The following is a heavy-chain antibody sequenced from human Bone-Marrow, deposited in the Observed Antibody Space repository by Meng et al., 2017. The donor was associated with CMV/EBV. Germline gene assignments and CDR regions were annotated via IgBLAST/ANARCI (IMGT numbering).Heavy chain of an antibody. CDR2: ISWNSGSI. CDR1: GFTFDDYA. D-gene: IGHD5-24*01. CDR3: AKDIGWRHYYGMDV. J-gene: IGHJ6*02. V-gene: IGHV3-9*01. Sequence: SLKISWAGSGFTFDDYAMHWVRQAPGKGLEWVSGISWNSGSIGYADSVKGRFTISRDNAKNSLYLQMNSLRAEDTALYYCAKDIGWRHYYGMDVWGQGTTVTVSS.